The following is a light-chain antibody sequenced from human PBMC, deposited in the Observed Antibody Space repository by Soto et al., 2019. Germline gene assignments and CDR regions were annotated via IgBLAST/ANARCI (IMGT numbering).Light chain of an antibody. CDR1: QTIRNY. J-gene: IGKJ4*01. V-gene: IGKV4-1*01. Sequence: DIVMTQSPDSLAVSLGERATINCRSSQTIRNYLAWYQQKPGQPPKLLIYGASTRESGVPDRFSGSGSGTDFTLNISSLQAEDVAVYYCQQYYSSPLTFGGGTKVEI. CDR3: QQYYSSPLT. CDR2: GAS.